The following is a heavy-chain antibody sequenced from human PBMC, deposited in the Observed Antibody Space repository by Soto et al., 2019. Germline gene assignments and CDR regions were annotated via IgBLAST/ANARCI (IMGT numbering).Heavy chain of an antibody. CDR2: VSGSGGST. CDR1: GFTFSSYA. D-gene: IGHD1-20*01. Sequence: EVQLLESGGGLVQPGGSLRLSCAASGFTFSSYAMSWVRQAPGKGLEWISAVSGSGGSTYYADSVKGRFTISRDNSKVTLYLQMNNLRAEDTAVYYCAKPPDYNWNDYWGQGTLVTVSS. CDR3: AKPPDYNWNDY. J-gene: IGHJ4*02. V-gene: IGHV3-23*01.